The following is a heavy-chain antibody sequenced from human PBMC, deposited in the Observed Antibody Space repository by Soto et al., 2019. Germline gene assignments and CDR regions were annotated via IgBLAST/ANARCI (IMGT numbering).Heavy chain of an antibody. J-gene: IGHJ4*02. CDR1: GYTFTHYG. Sequence: ASVKVSCKASGYTFTHYGITWVRQAPGQGLEWMGWISAYNGNTNYAQNLQGRITMTTDTSTNTAYMELRSLTSDDTALYYCARGGVVAGVLADYWGQGTLVTVSS. CDR2: ISAYNGNT. CDR3: ARGGVVAGVLADY. D-gene: IGHD6-19*01. V-gene: IGHV1-18*01.